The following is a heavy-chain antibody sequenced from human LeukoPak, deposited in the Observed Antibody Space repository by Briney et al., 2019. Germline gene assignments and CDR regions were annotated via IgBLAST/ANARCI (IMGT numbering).Heavy chain of an antibody. D-gene: IGHD3-3*01. CDR1: GFVFRNYF. CDR3: ATDRGWRTSGYYLYYFEY. J-gene: IGHJ4*02. V-gene: IGHV3-7*01. CDR2: IKNDGSEI. Sequence: PGGSLRLSCAASGFVFRNYFMSWARQAPGKGLEWVASIKNDGSEIYYVDSVRGRYTISRDNTKNSLYLQMSSLRAEDTAVYYCATDRGWRTSGYYLYYFEYWGQGTLVTFSS.